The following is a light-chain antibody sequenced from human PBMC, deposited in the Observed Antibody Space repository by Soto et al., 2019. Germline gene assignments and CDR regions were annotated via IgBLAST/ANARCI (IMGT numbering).Light chain of an antibody. CDR3: QQYDGYSLT. Sequence: DIQMIQSPSTLSTSIGDRVTITCRASQSIGTWLAWYQQKPGKAPRLLIYKASALESGVPSRFSGSGSGTEFTLTISSLQPDDFATYYCQQYDGYSLTFGQGTKVEIK. V-gene: IGKV1-5*03. CDR1: QSIGTW. J-gene: IGKJ1*01. CDR2: KAS.